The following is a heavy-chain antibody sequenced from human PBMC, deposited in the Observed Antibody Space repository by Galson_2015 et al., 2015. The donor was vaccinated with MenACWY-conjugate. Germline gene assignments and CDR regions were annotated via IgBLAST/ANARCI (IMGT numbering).Heavy chain of an antibody. CDR3: ARHQLGVAGDL. CDR2: IYPADSDT. V-gene: IGHV5-51*01. Sequence: SGAEVKKAGESLKISCKASGYTFNTYWIAWVRQMPGKGLECMGIIYPADSDTRYSPSFQGHVTLSADKSSSTAYLQWSSLKSSDSAMYYCARHQLGVAGDLWGQGTLVIVSS. J-gene: IGHJ5*02. CDR1: GYTFNTYW. D-gene: IGHD3-16*01.